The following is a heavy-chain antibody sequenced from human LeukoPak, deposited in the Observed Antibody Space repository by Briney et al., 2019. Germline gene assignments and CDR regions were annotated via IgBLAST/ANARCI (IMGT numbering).Heavy chain of an antibody. CDR2: INHSGST. J-gene: IGHJ4*02. V-gene: IGHV4-34*01. CDR1: GGSFSGYY. Sequence: SETLSLTCAVYGGSFSGYYWSWIRQPPGKGLEWIGKINHSGSTNYNPSLKSRVTISVDTSKNQFSLKLSSVTAADTAVYYCARGRGGGYCSSTSCRVYFDYWGQGTLVTVSS. D-gene: IGHD2-2*01. CDR3: ARGRGGGYCSSTSCRVYFDY.